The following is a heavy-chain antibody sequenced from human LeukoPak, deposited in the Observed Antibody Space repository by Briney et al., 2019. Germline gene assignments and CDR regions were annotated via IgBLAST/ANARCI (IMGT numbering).Heavy chain of an antibody. CDR1: GYTFTSYA. Sequence: GASVKVSCKASGYTFTSYAMHWVRQAPGQRLEWMGWINAGNGNTKYSQKFQGRVTITRDTSASTAYMELSSLRSEDTAVYYCARDNRYSGYDLRGYYYYYGMDVWGQGTTVTVSS. CDR3: ARDNRYSGYDLRGYYYYYGMDV. CDR2: INAGNGNT. J-gene: IGHJ6*02. V-gene: IGHV1-3*01. D-gene: IGHD5-12*01.